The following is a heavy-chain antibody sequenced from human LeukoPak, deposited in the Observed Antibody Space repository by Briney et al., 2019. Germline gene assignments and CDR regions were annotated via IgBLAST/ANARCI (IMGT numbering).Heavy chain of an antibody. CDR3: AMGGSGWFRGYYFDY. D-gene: IGHD6-19*01. J-gene: IGHJ4*02. CDR1: GFTFSDYY. Sequence: GGSLRLSCAASGFTFSDYYMSWIRQAPGKGLEWVSYISSSGSTICYADSVKGRFTISRDNAKNSLDLQMNSLRAEDTAVYYCAMGGSGWFRGYYFDYWGQGTLVTVSS. V-gene: IGHV3-11*01. CDR2: ISSSGSTI.